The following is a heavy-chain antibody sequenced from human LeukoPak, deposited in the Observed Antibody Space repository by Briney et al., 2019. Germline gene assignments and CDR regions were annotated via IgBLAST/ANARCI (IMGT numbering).Heavy chain of an antibody. CDR1: GSTFSSYA. CDR2: ISGSGGST. CDR3: AKGTGINYFHWFDS. Sequence: GGSLRLSCAASGSTFSSYAMNWVRQAPGKGLEWVSGISGSGGSTYYADSVKGRFTISRDNSKNTLSLQMNSLRADETALYYCAKGTGINYFHWFDSWGQGTLVSVSS. J-gene: IGHJ5*01. V-gene: IGHV3-23*01. D-gene: IGHD3/OR15-3a*01.